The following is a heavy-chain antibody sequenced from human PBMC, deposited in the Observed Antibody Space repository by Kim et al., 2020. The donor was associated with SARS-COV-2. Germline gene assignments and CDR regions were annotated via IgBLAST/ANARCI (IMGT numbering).Heavy chain of an antibody. V-gene: IGHV3-74*01. Sequence: GGSLRLSCEASGFIFRSFWMHWVRQVPGEGLVWVARISDDGRTTNYADSVKGRFTISRDDARNTLFLQMNSLRGDDTAVYYCVRDLVGRSDYWGQGTLGTVSA. CDR1: GFIFRSFW. J-gene: IGHJ4*02. CDR2: ISDDGRTT. CDR3: VRDLVGRSDY. D-gene: IGHD1-26*01.